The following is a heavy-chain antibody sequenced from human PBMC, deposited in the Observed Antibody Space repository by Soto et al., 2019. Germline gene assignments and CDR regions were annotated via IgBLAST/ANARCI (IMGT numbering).Heavy chain of an antibody. CDR1: GGSISSGGYY. CDR3: ARVDDSSANWFDP. Sequence: PSETLSLTCTVSGGSISSGGYYWSWIRQHPGKGLEWIGYIYYSGSTYYNPSLKSRVTISVDTSKNQFSLKLSSVTAADTAAYYCARVDDSSANWFDPWGQGTLVTVSS. V-gene: IGHV4-31*03. J-gene: IGHJ5*02. D-gene: IGHD3-22*01. CDR2: IYYSGST.